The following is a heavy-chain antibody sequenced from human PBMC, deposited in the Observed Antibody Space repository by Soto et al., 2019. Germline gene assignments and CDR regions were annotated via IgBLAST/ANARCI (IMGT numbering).Heavy chain of an antibody. CDR3: TTDSADIVVVPATFGMDV. V-gene: IGHV3-15*01. CDR1: GITFSNAL. Sequence: GGSLRLSCAASGITFSNALMTWVRQAPGKGLEWVGRIKSITDGGTTDYAAPVKGRFTISRDDSKDTLYLQMNNLRTEDTAVYHCTTDSADIVVVPATFGMDVWGQGTTVTVSS. J-gene: IGHJ6*02. CDR2: IKSITDGGTT. D-gene: IGHD2-2*01.